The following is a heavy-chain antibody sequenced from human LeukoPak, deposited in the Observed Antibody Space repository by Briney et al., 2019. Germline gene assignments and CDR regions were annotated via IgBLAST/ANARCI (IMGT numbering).Heavy chain of an antibody. V-gene: IGHV1-8*02. J-gene: IGHJ6*03. D-gene: IGHD3-3*01. CDR3: ARSGYPNAYYYYYYMDV. Sequence: ASVKVSCKASGYTFTGYYMHWVRQAPGQGLEWMGWMNPNSGNTGYAQKFQGRVTMTRNTSISTAYMELSSLRSEDTAVYYCARSGYPNAYYYYYYMDVWGKGTTVTVSS. CDR1: GYTFTGYY. CDR2: MNPNSGNT.